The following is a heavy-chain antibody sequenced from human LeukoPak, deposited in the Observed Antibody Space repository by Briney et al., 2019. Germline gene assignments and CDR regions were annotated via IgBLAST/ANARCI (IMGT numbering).Heavy chain of an antibody. V-gene: IGHV3-23*01. CDR2: ISGSGGTT. CDR3: ARGALGALPAAYFDY. J-gene: IGHJ4*02. D-gene: IGHD1-26*01. Sequence: PGGSLRLSCAASGFTFSSYWMTWVRQAPGKGLEWVSGISGSGGTTYYADSVKGRFTISRDNSKNTLYLEVNSLRPEDTAVFYCARGALGALPAAYFDYWGQGTLVTVSS. CDR1: GFTFSSYW.